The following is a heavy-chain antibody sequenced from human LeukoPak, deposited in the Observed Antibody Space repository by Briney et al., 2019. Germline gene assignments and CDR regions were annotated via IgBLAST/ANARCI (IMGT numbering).Heavy chain of an antibody. CDR1: GFTFSYYW. CDR3: TRDLTNWNDATFDI. Sequence: GGSLRLSCAASGFTFSYYWMSWVRQAPGKGLEWVANIKQGGSDKYYVDSVKGRFTISRDNAKNSLYLQMNSLSAEDTAMYYCTRDLTNWNDATFDIWGQGTMATVSS. D-gene: IGHD1-1*01. CDR2: IKQGGSDK. V-gene: IGHV3-7*01. J-gene: IGHJ3*02.